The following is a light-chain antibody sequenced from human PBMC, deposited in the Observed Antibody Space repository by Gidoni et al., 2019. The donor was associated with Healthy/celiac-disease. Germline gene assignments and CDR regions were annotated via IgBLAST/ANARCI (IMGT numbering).Light chain of an antibody. CDR2: DAS. V-gene: IGKV1-39*01. CDR3: QQSYSNPDT. CDR1: QSISSY. Sequence: DTQMSQTPSSLSASVGDRVTITCRASQSISSYLNWYQQKPGKAPKLLIYDASSLQSGVPSRFSGSGSGTEFTLTISSLQPEDFATYYCQQSYSNPDTFGQGTKLEIK. J-gene: IGKJ2*01.